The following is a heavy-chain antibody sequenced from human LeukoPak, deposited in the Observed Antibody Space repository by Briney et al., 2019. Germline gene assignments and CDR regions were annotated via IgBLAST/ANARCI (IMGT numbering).Heavy chain of an antibody. CDR2: IYYSGST. J-gene: IGHJ6*03. Sequence: SETLSLTCTVSGGSISSYYWSWIRQPPGKGLEWIGYIYYSGSTNYNPSLKSRVTISVDTSKNQFSLKLSSVTAADTAVYYCARVPKGYCSSTSCFGVGGYYYYMDVWGKGTTVTDSS. CDR1: GGSISSYY. D-gene: IGHD2-2*01. CDR3: ARVPKGYCSSTSCFGVGGYYYYMDV. V-gene: IGHV4-59*01.